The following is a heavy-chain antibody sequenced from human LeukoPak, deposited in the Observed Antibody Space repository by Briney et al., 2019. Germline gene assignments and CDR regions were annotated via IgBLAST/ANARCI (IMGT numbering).Heavy chain of an antibody. J-gene: IGHJ4*02. CDR3: AKRVYDRSGYYGYFDY. CDR2: ISGSGGST. V-gene: IGHV3-23*01. CDR1: GFTFSTYA. D-gene: IGHD3-22*01. Sequence: GGSLRLSCAASGFTFSTYAMSWVRQAPGKGLEWVSVISGSGGSTYYADSVEGRFTISRDNSKNTLYLQMNSLRAEDTAVYYCAKRVYDRSGYYGYFDYWGQGTLVTVSS.